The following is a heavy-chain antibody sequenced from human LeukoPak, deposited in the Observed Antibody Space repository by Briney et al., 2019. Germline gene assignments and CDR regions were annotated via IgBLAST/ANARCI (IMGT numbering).Heavy chain of an antibody. V-gene: IGHV4-39*01. CDR1: GGSISTSNYL. CDR2: VYYGGST. J-gene: IGHJ4*02. Sequence: PSETLSLTCSVSGGSISTSNYLWAWIRQPPGKGLEWIGSVYYGGSTQYNPALQSRVTISIDTSKNQFSLKLNSVTAADTAVYYCARHDRYYYDGSGHITLSFFDCWGQGTLVTVSS. CDR3: ARHDRYYYDGSGHITLSFFDC. D-gene: IGHD3-22*01.